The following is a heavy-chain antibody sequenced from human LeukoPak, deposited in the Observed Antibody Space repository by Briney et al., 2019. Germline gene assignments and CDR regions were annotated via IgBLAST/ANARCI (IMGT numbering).Heavy chain of an antibody. Sequence: SETLSLTCTVSGGSITNYFRSWIRQPPGKGLEWIGYIYYSGSPNYNPSLKSRVTISVDTSKNQFSLKLSSVTAADTAVYYCARGDIAAAGTEAQFDYWGQGTLVTVSS. CDR3: ARGDIAAAGTEAQFDY. CDR1: GGSITNYF. J-gene: IGHJ4*02. D-gene: IGHD6-13*01. V-gene: IGHV4-59*12. CDR2: IYYSGSP.